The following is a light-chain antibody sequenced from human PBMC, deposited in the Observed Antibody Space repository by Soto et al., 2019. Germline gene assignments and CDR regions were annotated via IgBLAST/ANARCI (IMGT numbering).Light chain of an antibody. J-gene: IGLJ2*01. CDR1: RSDVGSYNL. V-gene: IGLV2-23*02. Sequence: QSALTQPASVSGSPGQSITISCTGTRSDVGSYNLVSWYQQHPGKAPKVMIYEVSKRPSGVSNRFSGSKSGNTASLRISGLQAEDEADYYCCSYARGGTVVFGGGTKLTVL. CDR3: CSYARGGTVV. CDR2: EVS.